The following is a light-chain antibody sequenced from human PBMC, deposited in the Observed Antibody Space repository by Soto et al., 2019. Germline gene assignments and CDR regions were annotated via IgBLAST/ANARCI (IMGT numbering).Light chain of an antibody. CDR3: QQYNKWPQT. Sequence: EIVLTQSPATLSLSPGESATLSCRASQSVSRYLAWYQQKPGQAPRLLIYDASNRATGIPARFSGSGSGTDFTLTISSPQSEDFAVYYCQQYNKWPQTFGQGTKVDIK. V-gene: IGKV3-11*01. J-gene: IGKJ1*01. CDR1: QSVSRY. CDR2: DAS.